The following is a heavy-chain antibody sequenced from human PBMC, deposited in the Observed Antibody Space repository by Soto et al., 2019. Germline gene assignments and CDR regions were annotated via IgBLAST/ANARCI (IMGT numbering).Heavy chain of an antibody. CDR1: GYTFTSYY. V-gene: IGHV1-46*03. J-gene: IGHJ3*02. D-gene: IGHD3-3*01. CDR3: ASFGWLDAFDI. Sequence: ASVKVSCKASGYTFTSYYMHWVRQAPGQGLEWMGIINPSGGSTSYAQEFQGRVTMTRDTSTSTVYMELSSLRSEDTAVYYCASFGWLDAFDIWGQGTMVTVSS. CDR2: INPSGGST.